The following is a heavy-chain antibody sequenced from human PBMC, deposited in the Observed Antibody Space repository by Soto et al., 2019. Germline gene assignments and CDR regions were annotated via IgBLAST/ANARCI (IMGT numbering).Heavy chain of an antibody. CDR3: ASYYDSSGYYYHDYYFDY. CDR1: GFTFSSYW. CDR2: IKQDGSEK. D-gene: IGHD3-22*01. J-gene: IGHJ4*02. V-gene: IGHV3-7*05. Sequence: PGGSLRLSCAASGFTFSSYWMSWVRQAPGKGLEWVANIKQDGSEKYYVDSVKGRFTISRDNAKNSLYLQMNSLRAEDTAVYYCASYYDSSGYYYHDYYFDYWGQGTLVTVSS.